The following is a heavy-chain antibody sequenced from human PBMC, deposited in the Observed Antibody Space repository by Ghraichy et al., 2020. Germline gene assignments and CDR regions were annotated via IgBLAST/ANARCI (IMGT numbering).Heavy chain of an antibody. V-gene: IGHV3-21*01. D-gene: IGHD6-19*01. J-gene: IGHJ4*02. CDR3: AREDHSSGSGY. CDR1: GFTFSSYS. CDR2: ISSSSSYI. Sequence: GGSPRLSCAASGFTFSSYSMNWVRQAPGKGLEWVSSISSSSSYIYYADSVKGRFTISRDNAKNSLYLQMNSLRAEDTAVYYCAREDHSSGSGYWGQGTLVTVSS.